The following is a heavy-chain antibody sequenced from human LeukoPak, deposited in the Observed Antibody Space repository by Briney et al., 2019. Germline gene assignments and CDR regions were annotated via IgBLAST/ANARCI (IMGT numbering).Heavy chain of an antibody. CDR1: GGSISSSY. CDR2: IYYSGST. D-gene: IGHD3-3*01. CDR3: ARGPRLNSRRWFDP. J-gene: IGHJ5*02. V-gene: IGHV4-59*12. Sequence: PSETLSLTCTVSGGSISSSYWSWIRQPPGKGLEWMGYIYYSGSTNYNPSLKSRVTISVDTSKNQFSLKLSSVTAADTAVHYCARGPRLNSRRWFDPWGQGTLVTVSS.